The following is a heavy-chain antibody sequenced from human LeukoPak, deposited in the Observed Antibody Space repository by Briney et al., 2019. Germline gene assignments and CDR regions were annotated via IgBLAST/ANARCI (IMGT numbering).Heavy chain of an antibody. J-gene: IGHJ3*02. D-gene: IGHD2-21*01. CDR3: ARDRLAGLVAFDI. V-gene: IGHV3-11*01. Sequence: GGSLRLPCAASGFTFSDYYMSWIRQAPGKGLEWVSYISSSGSTIYYADSVKGRFTISRDNAKNSLYLQMNSLRAEDTAVYYCARDRLAGLVAFDIWGQGTMVTVSS. CDR1: GFTFSDYY. CDR2: ISSSGSTI.